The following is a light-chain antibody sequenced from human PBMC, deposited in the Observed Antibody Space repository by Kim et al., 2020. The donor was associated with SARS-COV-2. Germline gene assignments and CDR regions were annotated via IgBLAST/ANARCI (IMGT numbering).Light chain of an antibody. CDR3: QQYFDWYT. CDR1: ENVNRK. J-gene: IGKJ2*01. Sequence: EIVMTQSPATLSVSPGERVSLSCRASENVNRKLAWYQQKPGQAPRLLIYGASTRAIRIPDRFSGSGSGTDFTLTISSLQSEDFAVYYCQQYFDWYTFGQGTKLEI. V-gene: IGKV3-15*01. CDR2: GAS.